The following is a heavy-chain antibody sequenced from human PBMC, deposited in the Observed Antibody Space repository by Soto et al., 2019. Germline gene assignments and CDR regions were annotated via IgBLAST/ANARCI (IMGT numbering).Heavy chain of an antibody. D-gene: IGHD1-26*01. CDR1: GFTFSSYA. CDR2: ISGSGGST. Sequence: EVQLLESGGGLVQPGGSLRLSCAASGFTFSSYAMGWVRQAPGKGLEWVSAISGSGGSTYYADSVKGRFTISRDNSKNTLYLQMNSLRAEDTAVYYCAKGLSLSPWEAVDPWGQGTLVTVSS. V-gene: IGHV3-23*01. CDR3: AKGLSLSPWEAVDP. J-gene: IGHJ5*02.